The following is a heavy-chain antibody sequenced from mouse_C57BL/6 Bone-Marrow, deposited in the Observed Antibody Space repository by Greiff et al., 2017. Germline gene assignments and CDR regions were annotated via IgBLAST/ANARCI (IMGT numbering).Heavy chain of an antibody. CDR3: ASRHYYGSSPDY. CDR2: ISYDGSI. J-gene: IGHJ2*01. Sequence: EVKLVESGPGLVKPSQSLSLTCSVTGYSITSGYSWNLIRQFPGNTLEWIGFISYDGSINYNPFLNNRISFTSDTSKNQFIQKLDSETTEDTATYYCASRHYYGSSPDYGGQGTTLA. D-gene: IGHD1-1*01. V-gene: IGHV3-6*01. CDR1: GYSITSGYS.